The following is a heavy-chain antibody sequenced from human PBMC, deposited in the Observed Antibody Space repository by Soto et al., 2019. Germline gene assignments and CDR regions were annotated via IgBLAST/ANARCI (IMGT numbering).Heavy chain of an antibody. CDR2: IKAGNGNT. CDR1: GYAFTWFH. V-gene: IGHV1-3*01. J-gene: IGHJ4*02. D-gene: IGHD3-16*01. Sequence: QVQLVQSGAEVKKPGASVKVSCKASGYAFTWFHIHWVRQAPGQRLEWMGWIKAGNGNTKYSQKFQGRVTFTRDTSANTAYMELSRLISEDTAVYYCARPRAYDDGLNLWGRGTRVTVSS. CDR3: ARPRAYDDGLNL.